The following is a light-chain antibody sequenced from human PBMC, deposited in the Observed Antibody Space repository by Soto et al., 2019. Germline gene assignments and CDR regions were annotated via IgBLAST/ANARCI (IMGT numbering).Light chain of an antibody. J-gene: IGKJ2*01. CDR1: QSISSN. Sequence: DIQMTQSPSSLSASVGDRVTITCRASQSISSNLNWYQQKPGEAPKLLIYVASSLQSGVPSRFSGSESGTVYTLTISSLKLYFFATYFLQQIYIPPYLFGQGTRLENK. CDR2: VAS. V-gene: IGKV1-39*01. CDR3: QQIYIPPYL.